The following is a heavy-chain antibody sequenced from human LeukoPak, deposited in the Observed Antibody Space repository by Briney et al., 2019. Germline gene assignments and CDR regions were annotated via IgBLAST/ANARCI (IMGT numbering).Heavy chain of an antibody. V-gene: IGHV4-59*01. CDR2: IYYSGST. CDR1: GGSISSYY. D-gene: IGHD6-19*01. Sequence: SETLSLTCTVSGGSISSYYWSWIRQPPGKGLEWIGYIYYSGSTNYNPSLKSRVTISVDTTKNQFSLKLSSVTAADTAVYYCAKEDSSGWYFNYWGQGTLVTVSS. CDR3: AKEDSSGWYFNY. J-gene: IGHJ4*02.